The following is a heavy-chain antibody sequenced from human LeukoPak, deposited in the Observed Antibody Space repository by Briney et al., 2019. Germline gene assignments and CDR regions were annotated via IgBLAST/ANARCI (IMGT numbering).Heavy chain of an antibody. V-gene: IGHV4-31*03. CDR3: ARAIRGRMIVVPVDTRFDP. CDR1: GGSISSGDYY. Sequence: SQTLSLTCTVSGGSISSGDYYWSWIRQHPEKGLEWIGYTFYSGSTYYSPSLKSRVTISVDTSKNQFSLKLSSVTAADTAVYYCARAIRGRMIVVPVDTRFDPWGQGTLVTVSS. CDR2: TFYSGST. D-gene: IGHD3-22*01. J-gene: IGHJ5*02.